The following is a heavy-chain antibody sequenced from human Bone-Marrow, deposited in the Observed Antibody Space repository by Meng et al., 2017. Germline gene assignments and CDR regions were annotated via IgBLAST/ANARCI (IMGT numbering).Heavy chain of an antibody. CDR3: ARGRVVAATNPKFDY. J-gene: IGHJ4*02. Sequence: QGRQQRGGARLLKPPETLSLTCAVNGGAFSGYYWSCIRQPPGKGLEWIGEINHSGSTNYNPSLKSRVTISVDTSKIQFSLKLSSVTAADTAVYYCARGRVVAATNPKFDYWGQGTLVTVSS. CDR1: GGAFSGYY. V-gene: IGHV4-34*01. D-gene: IGHD2-15*01. CDR2: INHSGST.